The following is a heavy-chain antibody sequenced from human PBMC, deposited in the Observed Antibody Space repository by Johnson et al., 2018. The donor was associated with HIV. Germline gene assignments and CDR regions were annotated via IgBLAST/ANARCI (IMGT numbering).Heavy chain of an antibody. CDR3: ARDSSSSLIDAFDI. CDR1: GFTFSSFG. Sequence: QVQLVESGGGVVQPGRSLRLSCAASGFTFSSFGMHWVRQAPGKGLEWVAVISYDGNNKYYADSVKGRFTISRENSKNTLYVQMNSLRAEDTALYYCARDSSSSLIDAFDIWGQGTMVTVSS. J-gene: IGHJ3*02. CDR2: ISYDGNNK. V-gene: IGHV3-30*03. D-gene: IGHD6-6*01.